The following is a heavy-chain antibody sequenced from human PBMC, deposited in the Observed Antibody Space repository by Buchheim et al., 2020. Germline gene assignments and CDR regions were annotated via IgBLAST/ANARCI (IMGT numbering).Heavy chain of an antibody. V-gene: IGHV3-21*01. J-gene: IGHJ4*02. Sequence: EVQLVESGGGLVKPGGSLRLSCAASGFTFSSYSMNWVRQAPGKGLEWVSSISSSSSYIYYADSVKGRFTISRDNAKNSLYLQMNSLRAEDTAVYYCATLSTAGFETSARLDYWGQGTL. CDR1: GFTFSSYS. D-gene: IGHD6-13*01. CDR2: ISSSSSYI. CDR3: ATLSTAGFETSARLDY.